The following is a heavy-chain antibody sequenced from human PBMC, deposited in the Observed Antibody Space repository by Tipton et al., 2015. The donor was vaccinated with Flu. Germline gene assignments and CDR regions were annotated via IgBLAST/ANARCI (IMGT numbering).Heavy chain of an antibody. CDR2: VNHSGST. CDR3: ARHRTVSFDY. V-gene: IGHV4-38-2*01. J-gene: IGHJ4*02. Sequence: GLVKPSETLSLNCAVSGYSIYSNSYWGWIRQPPGKGLEWIGIVNHSGSTFYNPSLKSRVTLSVDTSKNQFSLKVSSVTAADTAVYYCARHRTVSFDYWGQGTLVTVSS. D-gene: IGHD4-11*01. CDR1: GYSIYSNSY.